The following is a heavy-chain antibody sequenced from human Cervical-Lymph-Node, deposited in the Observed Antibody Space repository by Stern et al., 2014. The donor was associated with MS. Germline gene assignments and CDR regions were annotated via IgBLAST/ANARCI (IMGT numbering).Heavy chain of an antibody. J-gene: IGHJ6*02. D-gene: IGHD6-19*01. CDR3: AATETGWDNPYNFYGMDV. Sequence: QMQLVQSGAEVKKPGSSVKVSCKASGGTFSRYAFSWVRQAPGQGLEWMGGIIPISGTKAYAQKFQDRVPLTEDESTGKLYMDNRSLRSEDSAVFYWAATETGWDNPYNFYGMDVWGQGTTVTVSS. V-gene: IGHV1-69*01. CDR2: IIPISGTK. CDR1: GGTFSRYA.